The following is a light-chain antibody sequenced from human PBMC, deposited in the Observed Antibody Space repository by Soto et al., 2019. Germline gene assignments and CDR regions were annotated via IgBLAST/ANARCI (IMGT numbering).Light chain of an antibody. CDR2: DAS. J-gene: IGKJ5*01. V-gene: IGKV3-11*01. Sequence: EIVLTQSPATLSLSPGDRATLSFSASQSVSTFLAWYQQKPGQAPRLLIYDASDRAPGIPARFSGSGSATDFTLTINNLEPEDFVVYYCQQRSNWPPSITFGQGTRLEIK. CDR3: QQRSNWPPSIT. CDR1: QSVSTF.